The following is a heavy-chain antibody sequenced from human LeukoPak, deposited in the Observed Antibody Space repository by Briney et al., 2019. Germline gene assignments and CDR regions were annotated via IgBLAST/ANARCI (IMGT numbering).Heavy chain of an antibody. Sequence: GGSLRLSCAASGFTFSSSAMHWVRQAPGKGLEYVSAISSNGGSTYYANSVKGRFTISRDNSKNTVFLQVGSLRTEDMAVYYCARGEPDCAGDCPYWYLDLWGRGTLVTVSS. CDR3: ARGEPDCAGDCPYWYLDL. CDR2: ISSNGGST. D-gene: IGHD2-21*02. J-gene: IGHJ2*01. CDR1: GFTFSSSA. V-gene: IGHV3-64*01.